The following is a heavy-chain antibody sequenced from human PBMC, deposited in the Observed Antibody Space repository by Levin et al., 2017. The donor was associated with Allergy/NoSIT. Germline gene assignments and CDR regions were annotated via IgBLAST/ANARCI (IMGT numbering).Heavy chain of an antibody. J-gene: IGHJ3*02. V-gene: IGHV3-48*01. Sequence: ASVKVSCAASGFTFSSYSMNWVRQAPGKGLEWVSYISSSSSTIYYADSVKGRFTISRDNAKNSLYLQMNSLRAEDTAVYYCARGPVETVFDWLQFPPWNDAFDIWGQGTMVTVSS. CDR1: GFTFSSYS. CDR2: ISSSSSTI. CDR3: ARGPVETVFDWLQFPPWNDAFDI. D-gene: IGHD3-9*01.